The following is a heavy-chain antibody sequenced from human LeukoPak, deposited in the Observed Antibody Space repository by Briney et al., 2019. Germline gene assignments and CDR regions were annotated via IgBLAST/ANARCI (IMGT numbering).Heavy chain of an antibody. CDR2: INPSGST. D-gene: IGHD3-22*01. CDR1: GGSFSGYH. Sequence: KPSETLSLTCAVCGGSFSGYHWTWIRQSPGKGLEWIGDINPSGSTYYNPSLKSRLTISVDTSKNQFSLKLRSVTAADTAVYYCARGRHDITMIVVVMTSVSYYLDVWGKGTTVTVS. CDR3: ARGRHDITMIVVVMTSVSYYLDV. J-gene: IGHJ6*03. V-gene: IGHV4-34*01.